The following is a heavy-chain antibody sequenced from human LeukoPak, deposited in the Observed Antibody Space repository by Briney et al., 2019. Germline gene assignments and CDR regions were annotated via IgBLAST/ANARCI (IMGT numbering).Heavy chain of an antibody. J-gene: IGHJ6*03. V-gene: IGHV4-34*01. CDR1: GGSFSGYY. CDR3: ARGPGDEVAARLGYYYMDV. D-gene: IGHD6-6*01. Sequence: SETLSLTCAVYGGSFSGYYWSWVRQPPGKGLEWIGESNHSGSTNYNPSLKSRVTISVDTSKNQFSLKLSSVTAADTAVYYCARGPGDEVAARLGYYYMDVWGKGTTVTVSS. CDR2: SNHSGST.